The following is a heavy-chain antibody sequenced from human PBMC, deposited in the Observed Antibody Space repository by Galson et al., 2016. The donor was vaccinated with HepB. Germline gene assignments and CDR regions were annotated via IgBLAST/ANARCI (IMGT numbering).Heavy chain of an antibody. CDR2: INQDGNAK. D-gene: IGHD1-26*01. CDR1: GFTVSTNY. V-gene: IGHV3-7*04. J-gene: IGHJ4*02. CDR3: RRGASN. Sequence: SLRLSCAASGFTVSTNYMNWVRQAPGKRLECVANINQDGNAKYYVDSVKGRFTISRDNAKNSLYLQMDTLRVEDTAAYYCRRGASNWGQGTLVTVSS.